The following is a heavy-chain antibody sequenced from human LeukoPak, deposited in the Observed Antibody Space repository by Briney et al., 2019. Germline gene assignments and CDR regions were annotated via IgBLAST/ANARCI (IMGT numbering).Heavy chain of an antibody. J-gene: IGHJ4*02. CDR3: ARILAGYSPGTPPPDY. V-gene: IGHV3-48*01. Sequence: GGSLRLSCAASGFTFSSYSMNWVRQAPGKGLEWVSYISSSSSTIYYADSVKGRFTISRDNAKNSLYLQMNSLRAEDTAVYYCARILAGYSPGTPPPDYWGQGTLVTVSS. CDR1: GFTFSSYS. CDR2: ISSSSSTI. D-gene: IGHD5-18*01.